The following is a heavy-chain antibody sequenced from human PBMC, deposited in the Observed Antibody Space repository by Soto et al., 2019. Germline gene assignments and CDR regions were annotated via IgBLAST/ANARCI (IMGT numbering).Heavy chain of an antibody. CDR1: GFTFSSYA. CDR3: ANRVSGCTNGVCPLYMDV. V-gene: IGHV3-23*01. Sequence: GGSLRLSCAASGFTFSSYAMSWVRQAPGKGLEWVSAISGSGGSTYYADSVKGRFTISRDNSKNTLYLQMNSLRAEDTAVYYCANRVSGCTNGVCPLYMDVWGKGTTVTVSS. J-gene: IGHJ6*03. CDR2: ISGSGGST. D-gene: IGHD2-8*01.